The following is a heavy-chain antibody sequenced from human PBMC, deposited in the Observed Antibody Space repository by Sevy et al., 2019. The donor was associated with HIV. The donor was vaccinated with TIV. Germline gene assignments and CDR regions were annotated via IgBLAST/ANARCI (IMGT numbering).Heavy chain of an antibody. D-gene: IGHD6-19*01. CDR2: ISCDGSNK. V-gene: IGHV3-30*18. CDR1: GFTFSSYG. CDR3: AKADSSGFEVDGDYYYSDGMDV. Sequence: GGSLRLSCAASGFTFSSYGMHWVRQAPGKGLEWVAYISCDGSNKYYADSVKGRFTISRDNSKNTLYLQMNSLRAEDTAVYYCAKADSSGFEVDGDYYYSDGMDVWGQGTTVTVSS. J-gene: IGHJ6*02.